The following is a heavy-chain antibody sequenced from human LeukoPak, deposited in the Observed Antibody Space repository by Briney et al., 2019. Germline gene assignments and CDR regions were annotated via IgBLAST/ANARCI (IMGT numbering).Heavy chain of an antibody. V-gene: IGHV1-2*02. D-gene: IGHD6-13*01. CDR1: GYTFTGYY. Sequence: ASLKVSFKASGYTFTGYYMHWVRQAPGQGLEWMAWINPNSGGTNYAQKFQGRVTMTRDTSISTAYMELSRLRSDDTAVYYCARAVVPYSSSWPSGYWGQGTLVTVSS. J-gene: IGHJ4*02. CDR2: INPNSGGT. CDR3: ARAVVPYSSSWPSGY.